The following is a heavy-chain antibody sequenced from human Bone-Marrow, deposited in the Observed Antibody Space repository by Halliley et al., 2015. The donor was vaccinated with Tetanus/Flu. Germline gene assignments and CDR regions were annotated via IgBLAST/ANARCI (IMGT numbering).Heavy chain of an antibody. V-gene: IGHV3-11*06. Sequence: SLRLSCAASGFTFSDFYMTWIRQAPGKGLEWVSFISSRSGHSNYADSVKGRFTVSRDNARNSLFLQMNSLRAEDTALYYCARSTTGGEDIWGQGTMVTVFS. CDR2: ISSRSGHS. CDR3: ARSTTGGEDI. CDR1: GFTFSDFY. J-gene: IGHJ3*02. D-gene: IGHD2-8*02.